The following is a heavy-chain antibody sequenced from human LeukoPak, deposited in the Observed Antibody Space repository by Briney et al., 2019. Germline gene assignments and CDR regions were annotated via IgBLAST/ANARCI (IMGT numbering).Heavy chain of an antibody. V-gene: IGHV3-53*01. J-gene: IGHJ3*02. D-gene: IGHD1-26*01. CDR1: GFSFKNFG. CDR3: ARGGSYLSAFDI. CDR2: IYSGGST. Sequence: GGSLRLSCTASGFSFKNFGMSWVRQAPGKGLEWVSIIYSGGSTFYADSVKGRFTISRDNSKNTLYLQMNSLRAEDTAVYYCARGGSYLSAFDIWGQGTMVTVSS.